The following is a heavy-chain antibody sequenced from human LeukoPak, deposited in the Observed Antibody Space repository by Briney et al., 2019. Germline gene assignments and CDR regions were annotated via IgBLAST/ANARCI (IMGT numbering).Heavy chain of an antibody. CDR2: INPSGGST. Sequence: GASVKVSCKASGYTFTSYGISWVRQAPGQGLEWMGIINPSGGSTSYAQKFQGRVTMTRDTSTSTVYMELSSLRSGDTAVYYCARDRGAHYDSRNSNWFDPWGQGTLVTVSS. J-gene: IGHJ5*02. CDR1: GYTFTSYG. D-gene: IGHD3-22*01. V-gene: IGHV1-46*01. CDR3: ARDRGAHYDSRNSNWFDP.